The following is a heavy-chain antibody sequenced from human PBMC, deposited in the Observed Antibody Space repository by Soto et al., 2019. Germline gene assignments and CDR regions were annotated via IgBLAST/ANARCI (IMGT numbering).Heavy chain of an antibody. V-gene: IGHV4-59*01. CDR2: VYYTGTT. D-gene: IGHD3-22*01. CDR3: AKDRVPNDSSGYYSILTDS. Sequence: SETLSLTCTVSGGSISTYYWSWIRQPPGKGLEWIGYVYYTGTTNYNPSLESRVTISVDTSKNQFSLKLSSVTAADTAVYYCAKDRVPNDSSGYYSILTDSWGQGTVVTVS. J-gene: IGHJ4*02. CDR1: GGSISTYY.